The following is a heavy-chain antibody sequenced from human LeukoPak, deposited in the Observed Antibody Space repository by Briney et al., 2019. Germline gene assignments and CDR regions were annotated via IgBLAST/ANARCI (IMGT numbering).Heavy chain of an antibody. CDR2: IYYSGST. J-gene: IGHJ3*02. D-gene: IGHD6-13*01. CDR1: GGSISSSSYY. V-gene: IGHV4-39*01. Sequence: SETLSLTCTVSGGSISSSSYYWGWIRQPPGKGLEWIGSIYYSGSTYYNPSLKSRVTISVDTSKNQFSLKLSSVTAADTAVYYCARPALYSSREDDAFDIWGQGTMVTVSS. CDR3: ARPALYSSREDDAFDI.